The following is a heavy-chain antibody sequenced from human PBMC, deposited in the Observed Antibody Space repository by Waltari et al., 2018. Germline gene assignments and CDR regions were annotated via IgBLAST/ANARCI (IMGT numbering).Heavy chain of an antibody. CDR2: IKQDGSEK. CDR1: GLTFSSYW. D-gene: IGHD2-21*01. J-gene: IGHJ6*03. V-gene: IGHV3-7*01. Sequence: EVQLVESGGALVQPGGSLRLSCAASGLTFSSYWMSWVRQAPGKGLEWVANIKQDGSEKYYVDSVKGRFTISRDNAKNSMYLQMNSLRAEDTAVYYCARTILNYMDVWGKGTTVTVSS. CDR3: ARTILNYMDV.